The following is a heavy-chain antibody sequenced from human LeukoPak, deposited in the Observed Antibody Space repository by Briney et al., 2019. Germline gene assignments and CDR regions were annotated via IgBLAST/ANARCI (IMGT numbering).Heavy chain of an antibody. V-gene: IGHV3-64*01. D-gene: IGHD1-14*01. CDR3: VRESAGLYFDL. CDR2: ISSNGGST. CDR1: GFTFSSYA. Sequence: PGGSLRLSCAASGFTFSSYAMHWVRQAPGKGLEYVSAISSNGGSTYYANSVKGRFTISRDNSKNTLYLQMGSLRAEDTAVYYCVRESAGLYFDLWGRGTLVTVSS. J-gene: IGHJ2*01.